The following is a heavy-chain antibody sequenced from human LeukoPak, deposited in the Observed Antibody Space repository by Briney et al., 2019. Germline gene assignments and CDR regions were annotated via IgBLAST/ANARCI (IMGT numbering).Heavy chain of an antibody. D-gene: IGHD3-9*01. CDR3: ARSGYDILTSDY. Sequence: SVKVSCKASGGTFSSYAISWVRQAPGQGLEWMGRIIPILGIANYAQKFQGRVTITADKSTSTAYMELSSLRSEDTAVHYCARSGYDILTSDYWGQGTLVTVSS. CDR1: GGTFSSYA. J-gene: IGHJ4*02. CDR2: IIPILGIA. V-gene: IGHV1-69*04.